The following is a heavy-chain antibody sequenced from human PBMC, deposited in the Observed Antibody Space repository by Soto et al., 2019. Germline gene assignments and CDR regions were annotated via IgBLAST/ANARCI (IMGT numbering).Heavy chain of an antibody. CDR1: GYTFTSYG. CDR3: ARDPRELRYFDWLLSPEPIDY. V-gene: IGHV1-18*01. CDR2: ISAYNGNT. J-gene: IGHJ4*02. Sequence: ASVKVSCKASGYTFTSYGISWVRQAPGQGLEWMGWISAYNGNTNYAQRLQGRVTMTTDTSTSTAYMELRSLRSDDTAVYYCARDPRELRYFDWLLSPEPIDYWGQG. D-gene: IGHD3-9*01.